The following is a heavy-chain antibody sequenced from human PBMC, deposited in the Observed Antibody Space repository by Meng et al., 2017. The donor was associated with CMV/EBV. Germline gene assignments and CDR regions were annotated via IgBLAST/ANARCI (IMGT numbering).Heavy chain of an antibody. CDR3: ARTRDSSGYYIDY. D-gene: IGHD3-22*01. CDR1: GVTVSSGSYY. Sequence: SETLSLTCTVSGVTVSSGSYYWSCIRQPPGKGLEWNGYIYYSGSTNYNPSLKSRVTISVDTSKNQFSLKLSSVTAADTAVYYCARTRDSSGYYIDYWGQGTLVTVSS. V-gene: IGHV4-61*01. J-gene: IGHJ4*02. CDR2: IYYSGST.